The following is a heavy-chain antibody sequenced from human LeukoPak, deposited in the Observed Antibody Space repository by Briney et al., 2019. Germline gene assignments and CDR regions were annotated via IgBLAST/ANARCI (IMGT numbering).Heavy chain of an antibody. CDR2: IYSGGST. Sequence: GGSLRLSCAASGFTVSSNYMSWVRQAAGKGLEWVSLIYSGGSTYYADSVKGRFTISRDNSKNALYLQMDSLRAEDTAVYYCARSAGIAATIVLGYWGQGTLVTVSS. V-gene: IGHV3-66*01. D-gene: IGHD5-12*01. CDR1: GFTVSSNY. J-gene: IGHJ4*02. CDR3: ARSAGIAATIVLGY.